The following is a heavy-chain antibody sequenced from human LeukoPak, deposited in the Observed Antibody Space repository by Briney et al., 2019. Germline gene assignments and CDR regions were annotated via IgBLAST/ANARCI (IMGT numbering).Heavy chain of an antibody. CDR3: ACGGSFWSGYYAPFDY. CDR1: GDSVSSNSV. V-gene: IGHV6-1*01. D-gene: IGHD3-3*01. Sequence: SQTLSLTCAISGDSVSSNSVRNWIRQSPSRGLEWLGRTYYRSTWYNDYAVSVRGRITVNPDTSKNQFSLKLSSVTAADTAVYYCACGGSFWSGYYAPFDYWGQGTLVTVSS. J-gene: IGHJ4*02. CDR2: TYYRSTWYN.